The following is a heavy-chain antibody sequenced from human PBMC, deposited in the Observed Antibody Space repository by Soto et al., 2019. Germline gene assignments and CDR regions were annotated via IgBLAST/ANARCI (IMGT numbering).Heavy chain of an antibody. V-gene: IGHV4-38-2*01. D-gene: IGHD6-13*01. CDR2: ISHTGST. CDR3: ARDVSIAADGSDRKGDD. Sequence: SSESRRCPWVTCRCSLSSAYCWALFGLPLGASLERIGSISHTGSTYNNPSRKSRVTISVDKSKNQLSLKLSSVTAADTAAYYCARDVSIAADGSDRKGDDWGLGTMVTVS. J-gene: IGHJ4*02. CDR1: RCSLSSAYC.